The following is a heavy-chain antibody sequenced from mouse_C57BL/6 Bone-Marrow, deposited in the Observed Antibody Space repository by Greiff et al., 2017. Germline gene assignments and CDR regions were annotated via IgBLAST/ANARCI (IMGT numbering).Heavy chain of an antibody. CDR3: ARYYGSSPAWFAY. CDR2: IDPANGNT. CDR1: GFNIKNTY. J-gene: IGHJ3*01. V-gene: IGHV14-3*01. Sequence: VQLQQSVAELVRPGASVKLSCTASGFNIKNTYMHWVKQRPEQGLEWIGRIDPANGNTKYAAKFQGKATITADTSSDTAYLQLSSLTSEDTAIYYCARYYGSSPAWFAYWGQGTLVTVSA. D-gene: IGHD1-1*01.